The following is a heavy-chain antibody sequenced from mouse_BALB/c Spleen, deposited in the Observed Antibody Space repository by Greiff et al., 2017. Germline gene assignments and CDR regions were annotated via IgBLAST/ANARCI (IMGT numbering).Heavy chain of an antibody. CDR2: IDPANGNT. Sequence: VQLQQSGAELVKPGASVKLSCTASGFNIKDTYMHWVKQRPEQGLEWIGRIDPANGNTKYDPKFQGKATITADTSSNTAYLQLSSLTSEDTAVYYCARTYYGNSYAMDYWGQGTSVTVSS. D-gene: IGHD2-10*01. CDR1: GFNIKDTY. CDR3: ARTYYGNSYAMDY. J-gene: IGHJ4*01. V-gene: IGHV14-3*02.